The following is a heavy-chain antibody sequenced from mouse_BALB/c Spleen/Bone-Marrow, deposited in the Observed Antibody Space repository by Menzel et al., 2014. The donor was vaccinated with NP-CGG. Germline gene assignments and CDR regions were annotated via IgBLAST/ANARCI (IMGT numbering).Heavy chain of an antibody. Sequence: VKLMESGPGLVSPSQSLSITCTVSGFSLTSYGVSWVRQPPGKGLECLGVIWGDGSTNYHSALISRLSICRDNSKSQLLIKLNSMQADSATTYYGARPEKTWYVDDWGAGTTVTVSS. J-gene: IGHJ1*01. V-gene: IGHV2-3*01. CDR1: GFSLTSYG. CDR2: IWGDGST. CDR3: ARPEKTWYVDD.